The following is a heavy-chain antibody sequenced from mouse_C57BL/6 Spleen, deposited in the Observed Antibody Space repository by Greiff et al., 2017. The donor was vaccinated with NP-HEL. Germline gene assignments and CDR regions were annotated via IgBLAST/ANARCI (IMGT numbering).Heavy chain of an antibody. V-gene: IGHV3-6*01. Sequence: EVKLVESGPGLVKPSQSLSLTCSVTGYSITSGYYWNWIRQFPGNKLEWMGYISYDGSNNYNPSLKNRISITRDTSKNQFFLKLNSVTTEDTATYYCARDGGYYGSSDWYFDVWSTGTTVTVSS. J-gene: IGHJ1*03. CDR2: ISYDGSN. D-gene: IGHD1-1*01. CDR1: GYSITSGYY. CDR3: ARDGGYYGSSDWYFDV.